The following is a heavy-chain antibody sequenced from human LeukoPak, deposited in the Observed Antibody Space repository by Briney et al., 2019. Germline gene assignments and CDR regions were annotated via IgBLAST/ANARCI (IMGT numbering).Heavy chain of an antibody. V-gene: IGHV1-69*05. Sequence: SVKVSCKASGGTFSSYAISWARQAPGQGLEWMGRIIPIFGTANYAQKFQGRVTITTDESTSTAYMELSSLRSEDTAVYYCARAGLELREIDPWGQGTLVTVSS. CDR3: ARAGLELREIDP. CDR1: GGTFSSYA. D-gene: IGHD1-7*01. CDR2: IIPIFGTA. J-gene: IGHJ5*02.